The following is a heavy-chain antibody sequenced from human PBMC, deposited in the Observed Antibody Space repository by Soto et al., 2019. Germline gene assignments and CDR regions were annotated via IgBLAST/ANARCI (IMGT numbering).Heavy chain of an antibody. CDR3: ARDLDCSSTSCYEYNWFDP. D-gene: IGHD2-2*01. Sequence: VSVKVSCKASGYTFTSYGISWVRQAPGQGLEWMGWISAYNGNTNYAQKLQGRVTMTTDTSTSTAYMELRSLRSDDTAVYYCARDLDCSSTSCYEYNWFDPWGQGTLVTVSS. CDR2: ISAYNGNT. V-gene: IGHV1-18*01. CDR1: GYTFTSYG. J-gene: IGHJ5*02.